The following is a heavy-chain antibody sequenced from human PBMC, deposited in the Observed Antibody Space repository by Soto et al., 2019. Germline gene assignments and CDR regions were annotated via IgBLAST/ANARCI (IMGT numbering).Heavy chain of an antibody. CDR1: GGSISNFY. CDR2: ISYSGNT. D-gene: IGHD2-8*01. J-gene: IGHJ5*01. Sequence: XETLSLTCTVSGGSISNFYYCWIRQPPGKGLEWIGYISYSGNTNYNPSLKSRVSISVDTSKNQLSLNLTPVTAADAAVYYCARAAMVLSRSWIHSGGRRTTATVSS. CDR3: ARAAMVLSRSWIHS. V-gene: IGHV4-59*01.